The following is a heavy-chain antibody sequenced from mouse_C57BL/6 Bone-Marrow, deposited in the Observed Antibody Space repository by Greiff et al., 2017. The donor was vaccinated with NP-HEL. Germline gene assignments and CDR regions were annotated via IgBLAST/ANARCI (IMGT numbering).Heavy chain of an antibody. CDR1: GYTFTSYC. D-gene: IGHD1-1*01. Sequence: QVQLQQPGAELVKPGASVKLSCKASGYTFTSYCMHWVKQRPGQGLEWIGMIHPNSGSTNYNEKFKSKATLTVDKSSSTAYVHLSSLTSEDSAVYYCARSTITTVLDYWGQGTSVTVSS. CDR2: IHPNSGST. CDR3: ARSTITTVLDY. J-gene: IGHJ4*01. V-gene: IGHV1-64*01.